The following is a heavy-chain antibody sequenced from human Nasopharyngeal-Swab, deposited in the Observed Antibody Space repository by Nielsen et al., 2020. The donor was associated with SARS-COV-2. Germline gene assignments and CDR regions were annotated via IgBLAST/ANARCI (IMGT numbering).Heavy chain of an antibody. J-gene: IGHJ4*02. CDR2: INGGSGNT. Sequence: ASVKVSCKASGYTFSSYAMHWVRQAPGQGLEWMGWINGGSGNTKYSQRFQGRVTISRDTSANTAYMDLTSLRSEDTAVYYCAMQLPIFDFDFWSGLAYWGQGTLVTVSS. V-gene: IGHV1-3*01. D-gene: IGHD3-3*01. CDR1: GYTFSSYA. CDR3: AMQLPIFDFDFWSGLAY.